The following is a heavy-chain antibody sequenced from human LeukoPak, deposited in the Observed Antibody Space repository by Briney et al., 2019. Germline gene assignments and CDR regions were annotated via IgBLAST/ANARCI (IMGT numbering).Heavy chain of an antibody. CDR1: GYTLTELS. D-gene: IGHD1-26*01. CDR3: ATSGNPPYVGAPYYYYYGMDV. J-gene: IGHJ6*02. CDR2: FDPEDGET. Sequence: ASVKVSCTVSGYTLTELSMHWVRQAPGKGLEWMGGFDPEDGETIYAQKFQGRVTMTEDTSTDTAYMELSSLRSKDTAVYYCATSGNPPYVGAPYYYYYGMDVWGQGTTVTVSS. V-gene: IGHV1-24*01.